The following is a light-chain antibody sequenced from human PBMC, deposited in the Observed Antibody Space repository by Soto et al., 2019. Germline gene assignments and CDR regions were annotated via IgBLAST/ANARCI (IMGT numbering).Light chain of an antibody. V-gene: IGLV2-14*03. Sequence: QSALTQPASVSGSPGQSITMSCTGTSSDVGGYNYVSWYQQHPGKALKLMIYEVSNRPSGVSNRFSGSKSGNTASLTISGLQAEDEADYYCSSYTISSTVVFGGGTKVTVL. CDR2: EVS. CDR3: SSYTISSTVV. CDR1: SSDVGGYNY. J-gene: IGLJ2*01.